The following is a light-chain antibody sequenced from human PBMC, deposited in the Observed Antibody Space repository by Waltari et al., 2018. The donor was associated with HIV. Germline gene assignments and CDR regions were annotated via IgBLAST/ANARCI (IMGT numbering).Light chain of an antibody. V-gene: IGKV3D-20*01. CDR2: DAS. J-gene: IGKJ2*03. CDR3: QQYGSSLHS. Sequence: EIVLTQSPATLSLSPGESATLSCGASQSVSSSYVAWYQQKPGLAPRLLIYDASRRATGIPDRFSGSGSGTDFTLTISRLEPEDFAVYYCQQYGSSLHSFGQGTKLEIK. CDR1: QSVSSSY.